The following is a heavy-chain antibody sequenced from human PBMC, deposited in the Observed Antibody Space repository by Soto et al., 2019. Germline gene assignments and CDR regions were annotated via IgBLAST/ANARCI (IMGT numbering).Heavy chain of an antibody. V-gene: IGHV4-59*01. Sequence: SETLSLTCTVSGGSISSYYWSWIRQPPGKGLEWIGYIYYSGSTNYNPSLKSRVTISVDTSKNQFSLKLSSVTAADTAVYYCARHSSCSGGSCYPTYWGQGTLVTVX. D-gene: IGHD2-15*01. CDR2: IYYSGST. CDR1: GGSISSYY. CDR3: ARHSSCSGGSCYPTY. J-gene: IGHJ4*02.